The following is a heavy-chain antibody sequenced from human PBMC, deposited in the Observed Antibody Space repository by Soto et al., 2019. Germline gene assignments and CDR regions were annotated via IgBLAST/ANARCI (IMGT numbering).Heavy chain of an antibody. J-gene: IGHJ4*02. Sequence: EVQLVQSGAEVKKPGESLKISCKGSGYSFTSYWIGWVRQMPVKGLEWMGIIYPGDSDTRYSPSFQGQVTISADKSISTAYLQWSSLKASDTAMYYCARSRSIYRTLYYFDYWGQGTLVTVSS. V-gene: IGHV5-51*03. CDR1: GYSFTSYW. D-gene: IGHD4-4*01. CDR3: ARSRSIYRTLYYFDY. CDR2: IYPGDSDT.